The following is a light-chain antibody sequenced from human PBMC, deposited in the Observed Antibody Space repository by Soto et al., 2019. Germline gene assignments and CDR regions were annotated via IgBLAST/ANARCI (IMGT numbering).Light chain of an antibody. J-gene: IGLJ3*02. CDR1: NSNIGSNI. CDR2: STN. Sequence: QSVLTQPPSASGTPGQGVTISCSGSNSNIGSNIVNWYQQLPGTAPKVLIYSTNQRPSGVPDRFSGSKSGTSASLAISGLQSEDEADYYCAAWDDSLNGPVFGGGTKLTVL. V-gene: IGLV1-44*01. CDR3: AAWDDSLNGPV.